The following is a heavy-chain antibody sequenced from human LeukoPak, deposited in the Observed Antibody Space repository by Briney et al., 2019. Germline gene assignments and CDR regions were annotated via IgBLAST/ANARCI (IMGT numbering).Heavy chain of an antibody. D-gene: IGHD3-22*01. J-gene: IGHJ4*02. CDR3: AKVPTDYENSGPVD. CDR1: GFTFRVSA. V-gene: IGHV3-23*01. Sequence: GGSLRLFCAASGFTFRVSAMSWVRQAPGKGLEWVSSISGSGGSTYYADSVKGRSTISRDNSKNTLYLQMNSLRAEDTAMYYCAKVPTDYENSGPVDWGQGTQVTVSS. CDR2: ISGSGGST.